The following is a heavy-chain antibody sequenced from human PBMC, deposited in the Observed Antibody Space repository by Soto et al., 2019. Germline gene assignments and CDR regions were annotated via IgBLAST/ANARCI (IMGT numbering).Heavy chain of an antibody. V-gene: IGHV4-34*01. Sequence: SETLSLTCAVCGGSFSGYYCSWIRQPPWTGLEWIGEINHSGSTNYNPSLKSRVTISVDTAKNQFSLKLSSVTAADTAVYYCAIGRRSSIFGVVMDTTYYKGMDVWGQGTTVAVSS. D-gene: IGHD3-3*01. CDR1: GGSFSGYY. CDR3: AIGRRSSIFGVVMDTTYYKGMDV. J-gene: IGHJ6*02. CDR2: INHSGST.